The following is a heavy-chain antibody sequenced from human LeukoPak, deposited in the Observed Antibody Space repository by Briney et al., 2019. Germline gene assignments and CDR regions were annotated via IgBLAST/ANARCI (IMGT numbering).Heavy chain of an antibody. CDR2: INPNSGGT. CDR1: GYTFTGYY. CDR3: ARVGYYDYVWGSYRSSVGAFDI. J-gene: IGHJ3*02. D-gene: IGHD3-16*02. V-gene: IGHV1-2*02. Sequence: ASVTVSCKASGYTFTGYYTHWVRQAPGQGLEWMGWINPNSGGTNYAQKFQGRVTMTRDTSISTAYMELSRLRSDDTAVYYCARVGYYDYVWGSYRSSVGAFDIWGQGTMVTVSS.